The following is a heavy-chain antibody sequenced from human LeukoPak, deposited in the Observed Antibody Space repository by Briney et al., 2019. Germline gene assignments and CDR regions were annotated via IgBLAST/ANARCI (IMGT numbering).Heavy chain of an antibody. D-gene: IGHD3-22*01. J-gene: IGHJ1*01. CDR1: GFTFSNAW. CDR3: AKGVYYYDSSGYFPAEYFQH. V-gene: IGHV3-15*01. Sequence: GGSLRLSCAASGFTFSNAWMSWVRQAPGKGLEWVGRIKSKTDGGTTDYAAPVKGRFTISRDDSKNTLYLQMNSLRAEDTAVYYCAKGVYYYDSSGYFPAEYFQHWGQGTLVTVSS. CDR2: IKSKTDGGTT.